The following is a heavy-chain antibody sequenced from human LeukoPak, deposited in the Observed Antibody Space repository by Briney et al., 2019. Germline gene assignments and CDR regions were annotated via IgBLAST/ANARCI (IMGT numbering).Heavy chain of an antibody. D-gene: IGHD6-13*01. CDR1: GFTFSSYG. V-gene: IGHV3-30*18. CDR3: ANGGSSGYSSSWLFDY. Sequence: PGGSLRLSCAASGFTFSSYGMHWVRQAPGKGLEWVAVISYDGSNKYYADSVKGRFTTSRDNSKNTLYLQMNSLRAEDTAVYYCANGGSSGYSSSWLFDYWGQGTLVTVSS. CDR2: ISYDGSNK. J-gene: IGHJ4*02.